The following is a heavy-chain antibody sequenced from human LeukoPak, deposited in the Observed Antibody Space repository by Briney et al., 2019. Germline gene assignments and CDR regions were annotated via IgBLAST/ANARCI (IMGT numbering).Heavy chain of an antibody. D-gene: IGHD2-21*02. CDR2: IIPIFGTA. CDR1: GGTFSSYA. Sequence: SVKVSCKASGGTFSSYAISWVRQAPGQGLEWMGGIIPIFGTANYAQKLQGRVTMTTDTSTSTAYMELRSLRSDDTAVYYCARVNGDRFDYWGQGTLVTVSS. CDR3: ARVNGDRFDY. V-gene: IGHV1-69*05. J-gene: IGHJ4*02.